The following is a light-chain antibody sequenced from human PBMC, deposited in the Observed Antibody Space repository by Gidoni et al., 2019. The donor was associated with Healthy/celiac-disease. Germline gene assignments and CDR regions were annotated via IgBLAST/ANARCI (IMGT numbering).Light chain of an antibody. Sequence: IQMTPSPSSLSASVGDRVTITGRASQSISSYLNWYQQQPGKAPKLLSYAASSLQSGVPSRFSGSGSGTDFTLTSSSLQPEDFATYYCQQSYSTPRTFGQGTKVEIK. V-gene: IGKV1-39*01. J-gene: IGKJ1*01. CDR3: QQSYSTPRT. CDR2: AAS. CDR1: QSISSY.